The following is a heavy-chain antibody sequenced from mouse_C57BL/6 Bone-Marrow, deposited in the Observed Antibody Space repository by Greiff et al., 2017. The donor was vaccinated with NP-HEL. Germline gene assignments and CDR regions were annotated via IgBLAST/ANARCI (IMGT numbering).Heavy chain of an antibody. J-gene: IGHJ2*01. Sequence: VQLQQSGAELVKPGASVKISCKASGYAFSSYWMNWVKQRPGKGLEWIGQIYPGDGDTNYNGKFKGKATLTADKSSSTAYMQLSSLTSEDSAVYFCARSRTLYYFDYWGQGTTLTVSS. CDR1: GYAFSSYW. CDR3: ARSRTLYYFDY. CDR2: IYPGDGDT. V-gene: IGHV1-80*01.